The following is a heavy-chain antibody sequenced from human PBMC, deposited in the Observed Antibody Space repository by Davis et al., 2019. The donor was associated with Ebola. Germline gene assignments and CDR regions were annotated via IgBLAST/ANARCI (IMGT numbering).Heavy chain of an antibody. V-gene: IGHV1-2*06. CDR2: INPNSGGT. J-gene: IGHJ5*02. D-gene: IGHD4-17*01. CDR3: ARDLHYGLDWFDP. CDR1: GYIFAGYY. Sequence: AASVKVSCKTSGYIFAGYYLHWVRQAPGQGLEWMGRINPNSGGTNYAQKFQGRVTMTRDTSISTAYMELSRLRSDDTAVYYCARDLHYGLDWFDPWGQGTLVTVSS.